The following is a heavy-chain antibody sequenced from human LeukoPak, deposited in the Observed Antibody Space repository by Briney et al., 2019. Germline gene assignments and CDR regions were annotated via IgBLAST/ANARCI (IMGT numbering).Heavy chain of an antibody. Sequence: GRSLRLSCAASGFTFDDYAMHWVRQAPGKGLEWVSGISWNSGSIGYADSVKGRFTISRDNAKNSLYLQMNSLIAEDTALYYCAKAFNSTSATIWYFDLWGRGTLVTVSS. J-gene: IGHJ2*01. D-gene: IGHD2/OR15-2a*01. V-gene: IGHV3-9*01. CDR3: AKAFNSTSATIWYFDL. CDR1: GFTFDDYA. CDR2: ISWNSGSI.